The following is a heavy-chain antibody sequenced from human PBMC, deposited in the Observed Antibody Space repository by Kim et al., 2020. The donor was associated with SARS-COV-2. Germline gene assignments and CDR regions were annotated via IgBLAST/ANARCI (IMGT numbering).Heavy chain of an antibody. J-gene: IGHJ4*01. CDR2: ISHYEWQK. V-gene: IGHV3-30*12. CDR3: ARWAGNRDGGYCLDY. Sequence: GGSLRLSCAVSGSPFSNHGMHWVRQAPGKRLEWLAVISHYEWQKDYADSVRGRFSVSKSNGNGVLYLQMYNLRADDTALYYCARWAGNRDGGYCLDYWG. D-gene: IGHD2-21*01. CDR1: GSPFSNHG.